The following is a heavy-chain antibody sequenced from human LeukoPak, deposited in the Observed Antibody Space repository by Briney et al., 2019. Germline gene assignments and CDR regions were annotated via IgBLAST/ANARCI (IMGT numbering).Heavy chain of an antibody. CDR2: ISGSGGST. CDR3: AKDKIAYYFDMDV. CDR1: GFTFSSYG. Sequence: PGGTLRLSCAASGFTFSSYGMSWVRQAPGKGPEWVSAISGSGGSTYYADSVKGRFTISRDNSKNTLYLQMNSLRAEDTAVYYCAKDKIAYYFDMDVWGKGATVTISS. J-gene: IGHJ6*03. V-gene: IGHV3-23*01.